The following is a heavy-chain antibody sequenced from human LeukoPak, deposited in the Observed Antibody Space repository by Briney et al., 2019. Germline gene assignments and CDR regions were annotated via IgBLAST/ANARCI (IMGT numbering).Heavy chain of an antibody. CDR3: ARVPVVTRAIDY. CDR1: GFTFTTYW. D-gene: IGHD4-23*01. Sequence: GGSLRLSCAASGFTFTTYWMSWVRQAPGKGLEWVSYISTSGSTICYADSVKGRFTISRDNAKNSLFLQMNSLRAEDMAVYYCARVPVVTRAIDYWGQGTLVTVSS. J-gene: IGHJ4*02. CDR2: ISTSGSTI. V-gene: IGHV3-48*04.